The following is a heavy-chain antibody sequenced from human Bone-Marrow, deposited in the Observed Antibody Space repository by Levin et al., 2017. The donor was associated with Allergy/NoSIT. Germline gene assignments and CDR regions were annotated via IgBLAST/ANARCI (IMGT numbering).Heavy chain of an antibody. Sequence: ASVKVSCKTSGYSFLDYFMHWVRQAPGQGLEWMGWINPKSGRTNSAPKFQGRVTVTRDTSISTVYMEVSRLRSDDTAVYYCARDPGAIAAAGIDYWGQGTLVTVSS. CDR2: INPKSGRT. J-gene: IGHJ4*02. D-gene: IGHD6-13*01. CDR1: GYSFLDYF. V-gene: IGHV1-2*02. CDR3: ARDPGAIAAAGIDY.